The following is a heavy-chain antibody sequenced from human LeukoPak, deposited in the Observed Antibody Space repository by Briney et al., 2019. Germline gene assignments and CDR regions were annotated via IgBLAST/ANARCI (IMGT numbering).Heavy chain of an antibody. CDR3: ARVSHGSGSYYDAFDI. CDR1: GGSISSYY. D-gene: IGHD3-10*01. CDR2: IYYSGST. V-gene: IGHV4-59*01. Sequence: PSETLSLTCTASGGSISSYYWSWIRQPPGKGLEWIWYIYYSGSTNYNPSLKSRVTISVDTSKNQFSLKLSSVTAADTAVYYCARVSHGSGSYYDAFDIWGQGTMVTVSS. J-gene: IGHJ3*02.